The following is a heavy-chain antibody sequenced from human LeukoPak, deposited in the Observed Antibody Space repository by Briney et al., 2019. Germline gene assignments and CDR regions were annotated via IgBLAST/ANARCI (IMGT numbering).Heavy chain of an antibody. CDR1: GFTFSSYS. CDR3: ESRAVAAAGNDAFDI. J-gene: IGHJ3*02. D-gene: IGHD6-13*01. CDR2: ISSSSSYI. V-gene: IGHV3-21*01. Sequence: GGSLRLSCAASGFTFSSYSMNWVRQAPGKGLEWVSSISSSSSYIYYADSVKGRFTISRDNAKNSLYLQMNSLRAEDTAVYYCESRAVAAAGNDAFDIWGQGTMVTVSS.